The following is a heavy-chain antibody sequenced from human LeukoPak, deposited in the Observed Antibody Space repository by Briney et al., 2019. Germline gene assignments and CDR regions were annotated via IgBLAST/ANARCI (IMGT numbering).Heavy chain of an antibody. CDR2: ISGSGGST. V-gene: IGHV3-23*01. J-gene: IGHJ6*03. CDR3: ARDRRGDGYSPHHYYYYYMDV. CDR1: GFTFSSYG. D-gene: IGHD5-24*01. Sequence: GGTLRLSCAASGFTFSSYGMSWVRQAPGKGLEWVSAISGSGGSTYYADSVKGRFTISRDNSKNTLYLQMNSLRVEDTAVYYCARDRRGDGYSPHHYYYYYMDVWGKGTTVIVSS.